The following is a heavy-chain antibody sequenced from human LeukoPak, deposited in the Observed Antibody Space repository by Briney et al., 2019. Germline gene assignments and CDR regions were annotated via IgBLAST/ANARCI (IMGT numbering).Heavy chain of an antibody. CDR2: ISDDGTNK. D-gene: IGHD2-2*01. J-gene: IGHJ4*03. CDR1: GFTFSRYA. Sequence: GGSLRLSCAASGFTFSRYAMHWVRQAPGKGLEWVAVISDDGTNKYYADSVKGRFSISRDNSKNTLSLQMNSLRAEDTAVYYCASSDCSTPTGDRGGHVNWGHRALWTASS. V-gene: IGHV3-30-3*01. CDR3: ASSDCSTPTGDRGGHVN.